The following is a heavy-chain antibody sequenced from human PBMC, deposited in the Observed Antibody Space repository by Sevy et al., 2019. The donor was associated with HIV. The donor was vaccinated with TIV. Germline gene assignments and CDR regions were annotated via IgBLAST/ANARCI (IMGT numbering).Heavy chain of an antibody. V-gene: IGHV3-7*01. J-gene: IGHJ6*02. D-gene: IGHD2-2*01. Sequence: GGSLRLSCAASGFTFSSYWMSWVRQAPGKGLEWVANIKQDGSEKYYVDSVKGRFTISRDNAKNSLYLQMNSLRAEDTAVYYCANRARTSRHPHYYYYYGMDVWGQGTTVTVSS. CDR2: IKQDGSEK. CDR1: GFTFSSYW. CDR3: ANRARTSRHPHYYYYYGMDV.